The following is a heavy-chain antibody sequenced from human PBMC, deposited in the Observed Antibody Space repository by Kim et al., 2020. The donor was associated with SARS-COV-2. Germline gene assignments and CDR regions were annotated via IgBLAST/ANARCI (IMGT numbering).Heavy chain of an antibody. V-gene: IGHV1-69*04. CDR2: IIPILGIA. CDR1: GGTFSSYA. Sequence: SVKVSCKASGGTFSSYAISWVRQAPGQGLEWMGRIIPILGIANYAQKFQGRVTITADKSTSTAYMELSSMRSADTAVYYCARSTVVTPYYFDYWGQGTLVTVSS. CDR3: ARSTVVTPYYFDY. J-gene: IGHJ4*02. D-gene: IGHD4-17*01.